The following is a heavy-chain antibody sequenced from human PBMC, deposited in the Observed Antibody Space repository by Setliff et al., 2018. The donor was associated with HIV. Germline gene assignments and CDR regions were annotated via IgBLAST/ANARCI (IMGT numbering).Heavy chain of an antibody. D-gene: IGHD1-1*01. J-gene: IGHJ4*02. CDR2: IYHTGSS. CDR3: AQLGMVDDFDY. CDR1: GFSISSRYY. V-gene: IGHV4-38-2*01. Sequence: SETLSLTCDVSGFSISSRYYWGWIRQSPGKGLEWIGNIYHTGSSYYNPSLKSRVTISVDASKNQFSLKLRSVTAADTAVYYCAQLGMVDDFDYWGQGTLVTVSS.